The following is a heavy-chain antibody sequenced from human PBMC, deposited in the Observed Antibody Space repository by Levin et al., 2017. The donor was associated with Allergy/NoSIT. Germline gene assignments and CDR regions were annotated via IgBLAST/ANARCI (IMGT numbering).Heavy chain of an antibody. J-gene: IGHJ6*03. Sequence: TSSETLSLTCAVYGGSFSGYYWSWIRQPPGKGLEWIGEINHSGSTNYNPSLKSRVTISVDTSKNQFSLKLSSVTAADTAVYYCARVGKYYYGSGSYFYKYYMDVWGKGTTVTVSS. CDR1: GGSFSGYY. CDR3: ARVGKYYYGSGSYFYKYYMDV. D-gene: IGHD3-10*01. V-gene: IGHV4-34*01. CDR2: INHSGST.